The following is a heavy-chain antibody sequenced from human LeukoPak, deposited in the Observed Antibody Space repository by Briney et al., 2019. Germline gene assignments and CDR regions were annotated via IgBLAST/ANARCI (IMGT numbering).Heavy chain of an antibody. CDR2: ISSSSSYI. Sequence: GGSLRLSCAASGFTFSSYEMNWVRQAPGKGLEWVSSISSSSSYIYYADSVKGRFTISRDNAKNSLYLQMNSLRAEDTAVYYCARDSGTAYYDFWSGYTDAFDIWGQGTMVTVSS. CDR1: GFTFSSYE. J-gene: IGHJ3*02. V-gene: IGHV3-21*01. D-gene: IGHD3-3*01. CDR3: ARDSGTAYYDFWSGYTDAFDI.